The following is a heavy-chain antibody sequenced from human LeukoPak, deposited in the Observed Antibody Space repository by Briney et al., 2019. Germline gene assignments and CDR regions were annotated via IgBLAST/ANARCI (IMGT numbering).Heavy chain of an antibody. J-gene: IGHJ4*02. CDR3: ARGGGRRDGYNEDPFDY. CDR2: IYYSGST. D-gene: IGHD5-24*01. Sequence: PSETLSLTCTVSGGSISSYYWSWIRQPPGKGLEWIGYIYYSGSTNYNPSPKSRVTISVDTSKNQFSLKLSSVTAADTAVYYCARGGGRRDGYNEDPFDYWGQGTLVTVSS. CDR1: GGSISSYY. V-gene: IGHV4-59*01.